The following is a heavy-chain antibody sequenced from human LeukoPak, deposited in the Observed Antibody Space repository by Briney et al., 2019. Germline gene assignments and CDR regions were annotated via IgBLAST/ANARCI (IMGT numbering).Heavy chain of an antibody. V-gene: IGHV1-8*02. CDR2: MNPNSGNT. Sequence: ASVKVSCKASGYTFTDYFIHWVRQAPGQGLEWMGWMNPNSGNTGYAQKFQGRVTMTRNTSISTAYMELSSLRSEGTAVYYCAKAGLGYSSSWDYYYYMDVWGKGTTVTVSS. D-gene: IGHD6-13*01. CDR3: AKAGLGYSSSWDYYYYMDV. J-gene: IGHJ6*03. CDR1: GYTFTDYF.